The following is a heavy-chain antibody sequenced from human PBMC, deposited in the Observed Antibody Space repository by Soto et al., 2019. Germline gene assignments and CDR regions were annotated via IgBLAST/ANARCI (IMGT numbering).Heavy chain of an antibody. CDR1: GDSFTSYW. V-gene: IGHV5-51*01. J-gene: IGHJ6*02. CDR3: ARQGAAAGPTDGYYYYGMDV. D-gene: IGHD6-13*01. CDR2: IYPGDSDT. Sequence: GKSLKISGKGCGDSFTSYWIGWVRQMPGKGLEWMGIIYPGDSDTRYSPSFQGQVTISADKSISTAYLQWSSLKASDTAMYYCARQGAAAGPTDGYYYYGMDVWGQGT.